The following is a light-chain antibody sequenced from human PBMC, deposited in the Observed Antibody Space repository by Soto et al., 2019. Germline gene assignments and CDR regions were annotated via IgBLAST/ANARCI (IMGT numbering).Light chain of an antibody. CDR3: QQRSNWPIT. CDR2: DAS. CDR1: QSVGKY. V-gene: IGKV3-11*01. Sequence: EMVTTQSPATLSVSPAERATLSCRASQSVGKYLVWYQQKPGQAPRLLIYDASNRATGIPARFSGSGSGTDFTLTISSLEPEDFAVYYCQQRSNWPITFGQGTRLEIK. J-gene: IGKJ5*01.